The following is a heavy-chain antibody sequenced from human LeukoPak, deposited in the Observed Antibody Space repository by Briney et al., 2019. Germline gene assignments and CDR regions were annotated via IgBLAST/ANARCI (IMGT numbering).Heavy chain of an antibody. CDR1: GASIRGGDYL. Sequence: PSQTLSLTCAVSGASIRGGDYLWNWIRQPPGKGPEWIGYVYYSGTTYSTPSLKSRVTISVDTSKNQFSLRLNSVTAADTAVYYCARGTTMIVDVIDIWGQGTMVTVSS. CDR2: VYYSGTT. V-gene: IGHV4-30-4*07. D-gene: IGHD3-22*01. CDR3: ARGTTMIVDVIDI. J-gene: IGHJ3*02.